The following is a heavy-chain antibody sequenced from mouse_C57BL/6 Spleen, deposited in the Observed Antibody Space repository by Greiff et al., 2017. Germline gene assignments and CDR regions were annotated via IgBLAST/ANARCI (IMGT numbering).Heavy chain of an antibody. CDR3: ARGRNYYAMDY. CDR1: GYTFTSYW. J-gene: IGHJ4*01. V-gene: IGHV1-61*01. Sequence: QVQLQQPGAELVRPGSSVTLSCKASGYTFTSYWLAWVKQRPGQGLEWIGNLYPSDSEHHYNQKFNDKATLTVAKSSSTAFMQLSSLTSEDSAVYYCARGRNYYAMDYWGQGTSVTVSS. CDR2: LYPSDSEH.